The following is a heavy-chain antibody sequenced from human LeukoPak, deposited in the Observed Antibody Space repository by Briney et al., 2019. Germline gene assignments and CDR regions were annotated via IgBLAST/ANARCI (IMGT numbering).Heavy chain of an antibody. Sequence: GGSLRLSCAASGFFFNNYAMSWVRQAPGKGLEWVSAISGTGVTAYYADSVKGRFAISRDNPKNTLCLQMSSLRAEDTALYYCAKDQRFGDLDDYRGQGTLVTVSS. CDR1: GFFFNNYA. CDR2: ISGTGVTA. CDR3: AKDQRFGDLDDY. V-gene: IGHV3-23*01. D-gene: IGHD3-10*01. J-gene: IGHJ4*02.